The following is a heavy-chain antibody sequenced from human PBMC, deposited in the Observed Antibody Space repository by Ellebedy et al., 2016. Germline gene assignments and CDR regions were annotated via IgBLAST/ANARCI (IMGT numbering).Heavy chain of an antibody. Sequence: GESLKISXAASGFTFSSYWMSWVRQAPGKGLEWVANIKQDGSEKYYVDSVKGRFTISRDNAKNSLYLQMNSLRAEDTAVYYCARGPVVAAPPYPFDYWGQGTLVTVSS. D-gene: IGHD2-2*01. V-gene: IGHV3-7*01. CDR2: IKQDGSEK. CDR1: GFTFSSYW. J-gene: IGHJ4*02. CDR3: ARGPVVAAPPYPFDY.